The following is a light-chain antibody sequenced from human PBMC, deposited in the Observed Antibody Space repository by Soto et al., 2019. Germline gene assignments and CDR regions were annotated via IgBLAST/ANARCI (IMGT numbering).Light chain of an antibody. CDR2: QVT. CDR1: SSGFGSYNF. Sequence: QSALTQPASVSGSPGQSITISCTATSSGFGSYNFVSWFQQHPGKAPRLMIYQVTNRPSGVSNRFSGSKSGNTASLTISGLQAEDEADYYCSSFTTTNTWVFGGGTKLTVL. CDR3: SSFTTTNTWV. V-gene: IGLV2-14*01. J-gene: IGLJ3*02.